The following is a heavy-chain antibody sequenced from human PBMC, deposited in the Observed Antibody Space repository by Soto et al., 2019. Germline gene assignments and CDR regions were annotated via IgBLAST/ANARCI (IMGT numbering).Heavy chain of an antibody. CDR2: INHLGSI. D-gene: IGHD2-21*01. CDR3: ARGGISHWAYFYYMDV. CDR1: GGSLSDYF. Sequence: QVQLQQWGAGLLKPSETLSLTCVVSGGSLSDYFWSWIRQPPGMALEWSGEINHLGSINYNPSLKSRVTMSGETSKNQFSLTLNTVTAADTATYYSARGGISHWAYFYYMDVWDRGTTVTVSS. J-gene: IGHJ6*03. V-gene: IGHV4-34*01.